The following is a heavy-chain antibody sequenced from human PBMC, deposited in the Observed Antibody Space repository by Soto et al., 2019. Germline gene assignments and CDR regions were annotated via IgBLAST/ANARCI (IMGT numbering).Heavy chain of an antibody. Sequence: QVQLVQSGAEVRKPGSSVKVSCKASGGTFSRHAISWVRQAPGQGLEWMGGIIHMFGTANHAEKFQGRGTIIENKATSTADVGLRGLRTEDTDIYYCTRRLGSDSSDYYYAYWGQGTLVIVSS. D-gene: IGHD3-22*01. CDR3: TRRLGSDSSDYYYAY. CDR2: IIHMFGTA. V-gene: IGHV1-69*06. CDR1: GGTFSRHA. J-gene: IGHJ4*02.